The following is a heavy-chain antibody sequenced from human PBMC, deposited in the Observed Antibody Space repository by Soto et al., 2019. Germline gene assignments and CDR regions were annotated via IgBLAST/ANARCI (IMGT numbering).Heavy chain of an antibody. CDR1: GAPITINC. V-gene: IGHV4-59*01. CDR2: IYYSVST. CDR3: ARDAGGPSER. D-gene: IGHD2-15*01. Sequence: SETLSLTCTVSGAPITINCWTWIRQDPGKGLEWIGYIYYSVSTTYNPSLKSRVTMSAYTSKDQISLKLNSVTAAETAVYYCARDAGGPSERWGTGIMVIVSS. J-gene: IGHJ4*01.